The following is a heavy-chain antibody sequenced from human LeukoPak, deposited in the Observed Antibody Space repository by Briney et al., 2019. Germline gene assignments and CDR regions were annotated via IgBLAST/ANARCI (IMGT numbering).Heavy chain of an antibody. CDR2: IYYSGST. D-gene: IGHD3-3*01. CDR3: ARGTLEWLLRYYYYGMDV. Sequence: SQTLSLTCTVSGVPISSGDDYWSWIRQPPGTGLEWIGYIYYSGSTYYNPSLKSRVTISVDTSKNQFSLKLSSVTAADTAVYYCARGTLEWLLRYYYYGMDVWGQGTTVTVSS. V-gene: IGHV4-30-4*01. J-gene: IGHJ6*02. CDR1: GVPISSGDDY.